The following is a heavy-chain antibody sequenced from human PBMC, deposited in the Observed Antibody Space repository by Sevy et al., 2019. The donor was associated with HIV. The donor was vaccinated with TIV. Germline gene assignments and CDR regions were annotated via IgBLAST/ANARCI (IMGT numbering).Heavy chain of an antibody. D-gene: IGHD6-6*01. CDR3: ARSAEYTTSSGLDC. J-gene: IGHJ4*02. CDR1: GYTFVNYH. Sequence: ASVKVSCKASGYTFVNYHMHWVRQAPGQELEWVGIINPSGCATSHAQKFQGRVTMTRDTSTNTVYMELSSLRSEDTAVYYCARSAEYTTSSGLDCWGRGTLVTVSS. V-gene: IGHV1-46*01. CDR2: INPSGCAT.